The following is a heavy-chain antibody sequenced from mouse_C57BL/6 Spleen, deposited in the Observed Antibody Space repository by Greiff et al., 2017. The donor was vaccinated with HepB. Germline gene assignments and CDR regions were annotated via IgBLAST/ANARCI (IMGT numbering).Heavy chain of an antibody. Sequence: VQLQQPGAELVKPGASVKLSCKASGYTFTSYWMQWVKQRPGQGLEWIGEIDPSDSYTNYNQKFKGKATLTVDTSSSTAYMQLSSLTSEDSAVYYCARHSHYYGSSYGYWGQGTTLTVSS. V-gene: IGHV1-50*01. CDR3: ARHSHYYGSSYGY. CDR1: GYTFTSYW. CDR2: IDPSDSYT. J-gene: IGHJ2*01. D-gene: IGHD1-1*01.